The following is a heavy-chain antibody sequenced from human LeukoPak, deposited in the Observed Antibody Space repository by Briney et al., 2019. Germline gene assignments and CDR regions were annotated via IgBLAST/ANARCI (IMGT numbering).Heavy chain of an antibody. D-gene: IGHD6-6*01. CDR2: IWYDGSNK. CDR3: AKDHSSSPGQISYFDY. V-gene: IGHV3-33*06. CDR1: GFTFSSYG. Sequence: GRSLRLSCAASGFTFSSYGMHWVRQAPGKGLEWVAVIWYDGSNKYYADSVKGRFTISRDNSKNTLYLQMNSLRAEDTAVYYCAKDHSSSPGQISYFDYWGQGTLVTVSS. J-gene: IGHJ4*02.